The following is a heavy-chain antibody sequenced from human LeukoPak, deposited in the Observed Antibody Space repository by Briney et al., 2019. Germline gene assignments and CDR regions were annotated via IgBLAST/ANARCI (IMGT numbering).Heavy chain of an antibody. CDR3: ARHRYDSLTGYYYYYGMDV. J-gene: IGHJ6*02. D-gene: IGHD3-9*01. CDR2: IYYSGSP. CDR1: GGPISSYY. V-gene: IGHV4-59*08. Sequence: PDTLSLTCTVSGGPISSYYWSWIRQPTGKGLEWIGYIYYSGSPIYHPPLKSRVTISVDTSKKQSSLKLSSVTAADTAVYYCARHRYDSLTGYYYYYGMDVWGQGTTVTVSS.